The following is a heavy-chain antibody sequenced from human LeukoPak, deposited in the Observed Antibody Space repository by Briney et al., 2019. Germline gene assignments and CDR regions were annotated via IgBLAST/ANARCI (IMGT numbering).Heavy chain of an antibody. D-gene: IGHD4-17*01. V-gene: IGHV4-34*01. J-gene: IGHJ3*02. CDR2: INHSGST. CDR3: ARERMTTVTDAFDI. CDR1: GGSFSGYY. Sequence: NPSETLSLTCAVYGGSFSGYYWSWIRQPPGKGLEWIGEINHSGSTNYNPSLKSRVTISVDTSKNQFSLKLSSVTAADTAVYYCARERMTTVTDAFDIWGQGAMVTVSS.